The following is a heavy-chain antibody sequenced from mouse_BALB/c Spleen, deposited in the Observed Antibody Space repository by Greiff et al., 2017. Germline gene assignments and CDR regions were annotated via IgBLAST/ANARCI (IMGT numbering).Heavy chain of an antibody. CDR1: GFTFSDYG. CDR3: ARGGFDV. J-gene: IGHJ1*01. Sequence: EVKLVESGGGLVQPGGSRKLSCAASGFTFSDYGMAWVRQAPGKGPEWVAFISNLAYSIYYADTVTGRFTISRENAKNTLYLEMSSLRSEDTAVYYCARGGFDVWGAGTTVTVSS. CDR2: ISNLAYSI. V-gene: IGHV5-15*02.